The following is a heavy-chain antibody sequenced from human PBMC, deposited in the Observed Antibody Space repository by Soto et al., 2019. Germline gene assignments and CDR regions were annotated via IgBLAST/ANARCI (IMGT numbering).Heavy chain of an antibody. CDR1: GFTFSSYA. Sequence: PGGSLRLSCAASGFTFSSYAMHWVRQAPGKGLEWVAVISYDGSNKYYADSVKGRFTISRDNSKNTLYLQMNSLRAEDTAVYYCARSIGYCSSTSCTAYYYYGIDVCGQGTTVTVSS. CDR2: ISYDGSNK. CDR3: ARSIGYCSSTSCTAYYYYGIDV. J-gene: IGHJ6*02. D-gene: IGHD2-2*01. V-gene: IGHV3-30-3*01.